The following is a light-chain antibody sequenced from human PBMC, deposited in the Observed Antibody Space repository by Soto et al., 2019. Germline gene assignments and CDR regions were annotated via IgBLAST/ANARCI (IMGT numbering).Light chain of an antibody. V-gene: IGLV2-8*01. CDR1: SSDVGAYIY. CDR3: SSYAGSNNFV. CDR2: EVS. Sequence: QSALTQPASVSGSPGQSITISCGGTSSDVGAYIYVSWYQQHPGKAPKLMISEVSRRPSGVPERFSGSKSGNTASLTVSGLQADDEAHYYCSSYAGSNNFVFGTGTKVTVL. J-gene: IGLJ1*01.